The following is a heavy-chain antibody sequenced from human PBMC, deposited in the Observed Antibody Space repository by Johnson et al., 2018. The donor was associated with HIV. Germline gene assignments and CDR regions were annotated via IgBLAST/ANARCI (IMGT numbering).Heavy chain of an antibody. D-gene: IGHD3-10*01. V-gene: IGHV3-20*04. Sequence: DVQLVESGGGVVRPGGSLRLSCAASGFTFDDYGMSWVRQAPGKGLEWVSGINCNGGSTGYADYVKGRFTISRDNAKNSLYLQMNSLRAEDTALYYCARDRGQPDAFDIWGQGTMVTVSS. CDR2: INCNGGST. CDR1: GFTFDDYG. CDR3: ARDRGQPDAFDI. J-gene: IGHJ3*02.